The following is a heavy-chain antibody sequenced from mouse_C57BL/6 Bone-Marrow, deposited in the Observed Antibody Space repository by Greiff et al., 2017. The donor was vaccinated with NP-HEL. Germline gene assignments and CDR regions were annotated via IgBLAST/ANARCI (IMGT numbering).Heavy chain of an antibody. D-gene: IGHD2-5*01. J-gene: IGHJ4*01. CDR1: GYTFTDHT. CDR2: IYPRDGST. CDR3: ARMAYYSNYLMDY. V-gene: IGHV1-78*01. Sequence: VHLVESDAELVKPGASVKISCKVSGYTFTDHTIHWMKQRPEQGLEWIGYIYPRDGSTKYNEKFKGKATLTADKSSSTAYLQLNSLTSEDSAVYFCARMAYYSNYLMDYWGQGTSVTVSS.